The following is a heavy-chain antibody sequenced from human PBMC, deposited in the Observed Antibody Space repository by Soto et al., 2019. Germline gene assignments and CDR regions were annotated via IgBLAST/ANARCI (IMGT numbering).Heavy chain of an antibody. CDR3: ARFPRYGSGGYYYYYGMDV. J-gene: IGHJ6*02. Sequence: ASVKVSCKASGYTFTGYYMHWVRQAPGQGLEWMGWIKPNSGGTNYAQKFQGRVTMTRDTSISTAYMELSRLRSDDTAVYYCARFPRYGSGGYYYYYGMDVWGQGTTVTVSS. CDR1: GYTFTGYY. CDR2: IKPNSGGT. D-gene: IGHD3-10*01. V-gene: IGHV1-2*02.